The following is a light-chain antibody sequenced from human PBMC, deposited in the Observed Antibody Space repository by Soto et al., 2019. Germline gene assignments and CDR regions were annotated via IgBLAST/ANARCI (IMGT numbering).Light chain of an antibody. Sequence: SYELTQPPSVSVSPGQTASITCSGDKLGDKYACWYQQKPGQSPVLVIYQDSKRPPGIPERFSGSNSGNTATLTISGTQAMDEADYYCQAWDSSTAKVVFGGGTKVTVL. CDR1: KLGDKY. J-gene: IGLJ2*01. V-gene: IGLV3-1*01. CDR3: QAWDSSTAKVV. CDR2: QDS.